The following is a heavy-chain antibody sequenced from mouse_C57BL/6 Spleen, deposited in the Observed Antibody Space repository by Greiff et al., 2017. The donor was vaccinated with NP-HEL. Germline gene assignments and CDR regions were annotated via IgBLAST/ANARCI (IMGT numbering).Heavy chain of an antibody. CDR1: GYAFTNYL. D-gene: IGHD1-1*01. Sequence: VQLQQSGAELVRPGTSVKVSCKASGYAFTNYLIEWVKQRPGQGLEWIGVINPGSGGTNYNEKFKGKATLTADNSSRTAYMQLSSLTSEDSAVYFCARVGIYYYGSSLDYWGQGTTLTVSS. V-gene: IGHV1-54*01. CDR2: INPGSGGT. CDR3: ARVGIYYYGSSLDY. J-gene: IGHJ2*01.